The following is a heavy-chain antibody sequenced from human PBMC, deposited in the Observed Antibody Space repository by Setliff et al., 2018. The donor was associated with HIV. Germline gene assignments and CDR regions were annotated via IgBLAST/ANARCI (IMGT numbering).Heavy chain of an antibody. CDR1: GGSFSDYY. J-gene: IGHJ5*01. CDR3: ARVRLELRQYWFDS. CDR2: INHSGST. V-gene: IGHV4-34*01. D-gene: IGHD1-7*01. Sequence: SETLSLTCAVYGGSFSDYYWSWIRQPPGKGLEWIGEINHSGSTNYNPSLKRRVTISVDTSKNQCSLKLNSVTAADTAVYYCARVRLELRQYWFDSWGQGSPVTVSS.